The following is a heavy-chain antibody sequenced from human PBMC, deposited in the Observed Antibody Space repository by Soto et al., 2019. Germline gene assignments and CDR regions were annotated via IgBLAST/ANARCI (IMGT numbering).Heavy chain of an antibody. CDR3: ARGRQPDY. J-gene: IGHJ4*02. V-gene: IGHV3-48*02. Sequence: EVQLVESGGGLVQPGGSLRLSCAASGFSFSTYSMNWVRQAPEKGLEWISYISSSSGTIYYADSVKGRFTISRDNAKNSLYLQMKGLRDEDTAVYYCARGRQPDYWGQGTLVTVSS. CDR1: GFSFSTYS. D-gene: IGHD6-13*01. CDR2: ISSSSGTI.